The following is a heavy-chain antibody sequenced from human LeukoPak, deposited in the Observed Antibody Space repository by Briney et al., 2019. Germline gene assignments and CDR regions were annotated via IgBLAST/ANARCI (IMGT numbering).Heavy chain of an antibody. V-gene: IGHV3-21*04. D-gene: IGHD6-19*01. J-gene: IGHJ4*02. CDR3: ARDGQWLPPGY. Sequence: GESLRLSCAASGFTFSSNSMNWVRQAPGKGLEWVSSISSSSSDIYYADSVKGRFTISRDNAKDSLYLQMNSLRAEDTAVYYCARDGQWLPPGYWGQGTLVTVSS. CDR2: ISSSSSDI. CDR1: GFTFSSNS.